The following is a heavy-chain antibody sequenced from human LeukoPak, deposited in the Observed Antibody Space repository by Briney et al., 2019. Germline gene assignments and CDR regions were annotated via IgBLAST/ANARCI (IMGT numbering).Heavy chain of an antibody. D-gene: IGHD6-13*01. CDR2: ISADGSGI. CDR1: RFNFDDYA. V-gene: IGHV3-43*02. CDR3: VKDIRSSPYYYYGLDV. Sequence: PGGSLRLSCAASRFNFDDYAMHWVRQAPGKGLEWVSLISADGSGIFYADSVKGRFTISRDNIKKSLYLQMNSLRTEDTALYYCVKDIRSSPYYYYGLDVWGQGTTVTVSS. J-gene: IGHJ6*02.